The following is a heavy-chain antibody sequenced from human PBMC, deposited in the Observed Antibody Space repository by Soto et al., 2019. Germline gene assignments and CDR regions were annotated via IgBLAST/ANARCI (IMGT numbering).Heavy chain of an antibody. CDR3: VRSPGGPSNYYYNMDV. V-gene: IGHV1-8*01. CDR1: GYSFISYD. D-gene: IGHD3-10*01. J-gene: IGHJ6*03. CDR2: MNPISTNT. Sequence: ASVXVSCKAAGYSFISYDMNWVRQATGQGREWMGWMNPISTNTGYAQKFQGRVSMTRDNSISTAYMELSSLSSKDTAVYYCVRSPGGPSNYYYNMDVWGEGTTVTLSS.